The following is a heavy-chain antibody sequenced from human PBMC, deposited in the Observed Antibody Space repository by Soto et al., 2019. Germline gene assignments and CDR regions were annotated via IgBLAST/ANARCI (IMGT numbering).Heavy chain of an antibody. CDR1: GFTFSSYE. J-gene: IGHJ4*02. V-gene: IGHV3-48*03. Sequence: RLSCAASGFTFSSYEMNWVRQAPGKGLEWVSYISSSGSTIYYADSVKGRLTISRDNAKNSLYLQMNGLRAEDTAVYYCASVPYGGPETSDYWGQGTLVTVSS. D-gene: IGHD4-17*01. CDR2: ISSSGSTI. CDR3: ASVPYGGPETSDY.